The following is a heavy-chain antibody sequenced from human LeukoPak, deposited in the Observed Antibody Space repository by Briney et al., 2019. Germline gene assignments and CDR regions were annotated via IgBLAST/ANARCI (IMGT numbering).Heavy chain of an antibody. J-gene: IGHJ4*02. CDR3: ARVSPGGWLIVTYYFDY. CDR1: GYTFTGYY. D-gene: IGHD3-16*02. Sequence: ASVKVSCKASGYTFTGYYMHWVRQAPGQGLEWMGWINPNSGGTNYAQKFQGRVTMTRDTSISTAYMELSSLRSEDTAVYYCARVSPGGWLIVTYYFDYWGQGTLVTVSS. V-gene: IGHV1-2*02. CDR2: INPNSGGT.